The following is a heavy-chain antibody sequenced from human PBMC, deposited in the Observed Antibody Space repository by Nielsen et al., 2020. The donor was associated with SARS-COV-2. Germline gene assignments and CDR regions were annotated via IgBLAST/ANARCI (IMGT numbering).Heavy chain of an antibody. CDR2: ISYEGSKK. CDR3: AKRRAVFMLTFGGEGAMDV. J-gene: IGHJ6*02. Sequence: GGSLRLSCAASGFTFSRFQMHWVRQAPGKGLEWVASISYEGSKKYYADSLTGRFTVSRDTSKNTVYLQMNSLLVEDTAVYHCAKRRAVFMLTFGGEGAMDVWGQGTTVSVSS. CDR1: GFTFSRFQ. V-gene: IGHV3-30*18. D-gene: IGHD3-16*01.